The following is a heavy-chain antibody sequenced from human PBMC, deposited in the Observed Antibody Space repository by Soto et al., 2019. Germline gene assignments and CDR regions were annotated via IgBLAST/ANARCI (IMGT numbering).Heavy chain of an antibody. D-gene: IGHD2-15*01. CDR3: SRAGYCSGGSCTPTGVDY. CDR2: ISGSGGST. J-gene: IGHJ4*02. CDR1: GFTFSSYA. Sequence: EVQLLESGGGLVQPGGSLRLSCAASGFTFSSYAMSWVRQAPGKGLEWVSAISGSGGSTYYADSVKGRFTISRDNSKNTLYLQLNSLRAEDTAVYYCSRAGYCSGGSCTPTGVDYWGQGNLVTVSS. V-gene: IGHV3-23*01.